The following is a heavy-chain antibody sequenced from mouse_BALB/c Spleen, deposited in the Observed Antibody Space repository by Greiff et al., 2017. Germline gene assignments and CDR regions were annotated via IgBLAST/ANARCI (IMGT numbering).Heavy chain of an antibody. CDR3: ARGAINYYGSSPAMDY. D-gene: IGHD1-1*01. V-gene: IGHV2-9*02. Sequence: VQGVESGPGLVAPSQSLSITCTVSGFSLTSYGVHWVRQPPGKGLEWLGVIWAGGSTNYNSALMSRLSISKDNSKSQVFLKMNSLQTDDTAMYYCARGAINYYGSSPAMDYWGQGTSVTVSS. CDR2: IWAGGST. CDR1: GFSLTSYG. J-gene: IGHJ4*01.